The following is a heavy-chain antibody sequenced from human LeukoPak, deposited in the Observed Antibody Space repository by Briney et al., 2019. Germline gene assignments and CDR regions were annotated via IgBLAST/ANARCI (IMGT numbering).Heavy chain of an antibody. D-gene: IGHD3-10*01. CDR1: GFTFSSYW. V-gene: IGHV3-7*04. CDR2: IKQDGSEK. Sequence: PGGSLRLSCAASGFTFSSYWMSWVRQAPGKGLEWVANIKQDGSEKYYVDSMKGRFTISRDNAKKSLYLQMNSLRAEDTAVYYCARVDYYGSGSSFIDAFDIWGQGTMVTVSS. J-gene: IGHJ3*02. CDR3: ARVDYYGSGSSFIDAFDI.